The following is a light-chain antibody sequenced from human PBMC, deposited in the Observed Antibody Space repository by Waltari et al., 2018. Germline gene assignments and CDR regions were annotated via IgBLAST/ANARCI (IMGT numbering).Light chain of an antibody. CDR1: QRISSW. Sequence: DIQMTQSPSTLSASVGDRVTITCRASQRISSWLAWYQQKPGKAPKLLTDKASSLESGVPSRFSGSGSGTEFTLTISSLQPDDFATYYCQQYNSYAPDTFGEGTKLEIK. CDR2: KAS. CDR3: QQYNSYAPDT. V-gene: IGKV1-5*03. J-gene: IGKJ2*01.